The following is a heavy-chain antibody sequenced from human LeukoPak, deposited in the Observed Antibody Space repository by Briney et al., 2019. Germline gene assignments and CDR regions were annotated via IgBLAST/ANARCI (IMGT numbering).Heavy chain of an antibody. D-gene: IGHD2-15*01. CDR1: GFTLNSYS. CDR3: ARDRGYSSGFYYFDY. J-gene: IGHJ4*02. CDR2: TSSSSSTI. Sequence: GGSLRLSCGASGFTLNSYSMNWVRQAPGKGLEWVSYTSSSSSTIYYSDSVKGRFTISRDNAKNSLFLQMNSLRDEDTAVYYCARDRGYSSGFYYFDYWGQGALVTVSS. V-gene: IGHV3-48*02.